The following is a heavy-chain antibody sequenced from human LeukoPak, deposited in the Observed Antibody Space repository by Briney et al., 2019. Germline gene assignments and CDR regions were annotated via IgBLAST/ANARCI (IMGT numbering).Heavy chain of an antibody. D-gene: IGHD1-1*01. CDR3: ARWASAVAKTGFDH. V-gene: IGHV4-59*01. J-gene: IGHJ4*02. CDR2: IYYSGST. CDR1: GGSISSYY. Sequence: SETLSLTCTVSGGSISSYYWSWIRQPPGKGLEWIGYIYYSGSTNYNPSLKSRVTISVDTSKNQFSLKLSSVTAADTAVYYCARWASAVAKTGFDHWGQGSLVTVSS.